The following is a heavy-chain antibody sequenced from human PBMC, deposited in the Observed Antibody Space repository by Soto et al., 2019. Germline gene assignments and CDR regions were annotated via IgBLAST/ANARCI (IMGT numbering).Heavy chain of an antibody. J-gene: IGHJ6*02. CDR2: IIRDGSST. D-gene: IGHD6-13*01. CDR3: GRGGSGIYGMDI. CDR1: GFTFSSYW. V-gene: IGHV3-74*01. Sequence: EVQLVESGGGLVQPGGSLRLACAASGFTFSSYWMHWVRQAPGKGLVWISRIIRDGSSTNYADSVKGRFTISRDNAKNTLYLEINSLRADDMAVYFCGRGGSGIYGMDIWGQGTTVIVSS.